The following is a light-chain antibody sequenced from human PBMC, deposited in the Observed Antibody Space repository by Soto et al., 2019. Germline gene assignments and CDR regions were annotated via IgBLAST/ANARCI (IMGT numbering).Light chain of an antibody. J-gene: IGLJ1*01. Sequence: QSALTQPASVSGFPGRSLTISAPGPTSNVGGYNYVSWYQQHPGKAPKLMIYDVSNRPSGVSNRFSGSKSGNTASLTISGLQAEDEADYYCSSYTSSSLYVFGTGTKLTVL. CDR2: DVS. CDR3: SSYTSSSLYV. V-gene: IGLV2-14*01. CDR1: TSNVGGYNY.